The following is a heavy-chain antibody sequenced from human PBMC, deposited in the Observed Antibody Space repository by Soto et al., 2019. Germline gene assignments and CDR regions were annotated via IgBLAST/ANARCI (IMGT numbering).Heavy chain of an antibody. Sequence: PAESLKISCKTSGYTFSGHWISCVLQLPGRVLQWMGNIDPSDSYINYNPAFRGHVTFSVDKSSSTAYLHWSSLGPSDTAIYYCARHGAAIWLGYWGQGPLVTVSS. CDR1: GYTFSGHW. D-gene: IGHD6-19*01. J-gene: IGHJ4*02. CDR3: ARHGAAIWLGY. V-gene: IGHV5-10-1*01. CDR2: IDPSDSYI.